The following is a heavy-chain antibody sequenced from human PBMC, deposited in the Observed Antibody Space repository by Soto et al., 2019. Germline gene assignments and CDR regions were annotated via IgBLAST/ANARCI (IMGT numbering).Heavy chain of an antibody. D-gene: IGHD2-2*01. J-gene: IGHJ6*02. V-gene: IGHV3-74*01. CDR2: ISSDGNGA. CDR3: ARATEMPEAGVDH. CDR1: GFTFSNYW. Sequence: EVQLVESGGGVVQPGGSLRLSCAASGFTFSNYWMHWVRQAPGGGLVWVSRISSDGNGADYADSVKGRFTISRDNAKNTVYLQLNSLRVEDTAVYFCARATEMPEAGVDHWGQGTRVTVS.